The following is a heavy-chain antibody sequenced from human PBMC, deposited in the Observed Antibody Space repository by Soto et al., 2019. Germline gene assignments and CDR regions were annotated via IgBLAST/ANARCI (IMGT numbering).Heavy chain of an antibody. J-gene: IGHJ4*02. CDR1: GFPFSSYG. D-gene: IGHD3-10*01. Sequence: QVQLVESGGGVVQPGRSLRLSCAASGFPFSSYGMHWVHEAPGKGLEWVAVISYDGSNKYYADSVKGRFTISRDNSASTLYLQMNSLRPEDTALYYCVGGQYYFDYRGQGTLVTVSP. CDR3: VGGQYYFDY. V-gene: IGHV3-30*03. CDR2: ISYDGSNK.